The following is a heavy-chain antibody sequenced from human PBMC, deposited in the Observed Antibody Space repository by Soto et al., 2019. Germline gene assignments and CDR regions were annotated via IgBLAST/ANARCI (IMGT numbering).Heavy chain of an antibody. CDR2: IYYSGST. J-gene: IGHJ5*02. Sequence: SETLSLTYTVSGGSISSYYWSWIRQPPGKGLEWIGYIYYSGSTNYNPSLKSRVTISVDTSKNQFSLKLSSVTAADTAVYYCARQERGGWFGELLFHNWFDPWGQGTLVTVSS. V-gene: IGHV4-59*08. CDR1: GGSISSYY. D-gene: IGHD3-10*01. CDR3: ARQERGGWFGELLFHNWFDP.